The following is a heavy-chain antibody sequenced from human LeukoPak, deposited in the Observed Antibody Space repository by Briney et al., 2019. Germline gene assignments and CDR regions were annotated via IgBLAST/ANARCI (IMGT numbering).Heavy chain of an antibody. CDR3: ARAGATDYYYMDV. CDR2: INPNSGGT. CDR1: GYTFTGYY. D-gene: IGHD5-12*01. Sequence: ASVKVCFKASGYTFTGYYMHWVRQAPGQGLEWMGWINPNSGGTNYAQKLQGRVTMTRDTSISTAYMELSRLRSDDTAVYYCARAGATDYYYMDVWGKGTTVTVSS. J-gene: IGHJ6*03. V-gene: IGHV1-2*02.